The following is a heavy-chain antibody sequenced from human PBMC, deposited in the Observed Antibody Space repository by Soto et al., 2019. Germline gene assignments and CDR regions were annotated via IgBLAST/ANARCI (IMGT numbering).Heavy chain of an antibody. Sequence: GGSLRLSCAASGFSVTDHYMTWVRQAPGKGLEWVSVLYTGGSAYYGGSVKGRFTISRDSSTNTLYLQMNSLKVGDTAFYFCARSFNDWTTYFDYWSEGTLVT. D-gene: IGHD3-9*01. CDR2: LYTGGSA. V-gene: IGHV3-53*01. CDR1: GFSVTDHY. CDR3: ARSFNDWTTYFDY. J-gene: IGHJ4*02.